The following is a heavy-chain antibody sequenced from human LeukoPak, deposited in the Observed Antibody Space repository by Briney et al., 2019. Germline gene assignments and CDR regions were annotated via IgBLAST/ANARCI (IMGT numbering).Heavy chain of an antibody. J-gene: IGHJ4*02. CDR3: AGDRATSYFDY. Sequence: PPGTSLRLSCAASGFTFRSHGMHWVRQALGKGLEWVAFIWYDGSNKYYTDSVKGRFTISRDNSKNTLYLQMNSLRAEDTAVYYCAGDRATSYFDYWGQGALVTISS. CDR2: IWYDGSNK. D-gene: IGHD1-26*01. CDR1: GFTFRSHG. V-gene: IGHV3-33*01.